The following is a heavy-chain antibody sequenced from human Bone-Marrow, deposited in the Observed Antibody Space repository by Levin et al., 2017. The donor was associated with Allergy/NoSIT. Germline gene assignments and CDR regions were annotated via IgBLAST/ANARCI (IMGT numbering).Heavy chain of an antibody. D-gene: IGHD3-22*01. CDR2: IYSSGNT. V-gene: IGHV4-30-4*01. Sequence: TLSLTCTVSGASISSNDYYWSWIRQPPGKGLEWIGYIYSSGNTHYNPSLKSRVTMSLDASKNQISLKLNSVTAADTAVYYCARDRDYYDSSGYDIVYYGMDVWGQGTTVTVSS. J-gene: IGHJ6*02. CDR3: ARDRDYYDSSGYDIVYYGMDV. CDR1: GASISSNDYY.